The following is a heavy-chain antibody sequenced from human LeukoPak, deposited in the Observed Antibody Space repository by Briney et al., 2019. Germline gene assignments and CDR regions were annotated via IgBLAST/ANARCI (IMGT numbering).Heavy chain of an antibody. V-gene: IGHV1-18*01. CDR2: ISAYNVNT. CDR3: ARDLGTYYNGY. Sequence: ASVKVSCKASGYTFSHHGITWVRQAPGQGLEWMGWISAYNVNTNYAQKFQGRVTMTTDTSTSSAYMDLRSLRSDDTAVYYCARDLGTYYNGYWGQGTLVTVSA. D-gene: IGHD7-27*01. CDR1: GYTFSHHG. J-gene: IGHJ4*02.